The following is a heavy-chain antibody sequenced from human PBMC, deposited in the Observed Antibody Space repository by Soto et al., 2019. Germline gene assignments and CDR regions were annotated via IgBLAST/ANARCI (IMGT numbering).Heavy chain of an antibody. D-gene: IGHD3-22*01. CDR2: INPSGGST. Sequence: QVQLVQSGAEVKKPGASVKVSCKASGYTFTSYYMHWVRQAPGQGLEWMGIINPSGGSTSYAQKFQGRVTMTRDTSTSTVYMELSSLRSEDTAVYYCARDHSPYYYDSSGYFLSWGQGTLVTVSS. J-gene: IGHJ4*02. CDR3: ARDHSPYYYDSSGYFLS. CDR1: GYTFTSYY. V-gene: IGHV1-46*01.